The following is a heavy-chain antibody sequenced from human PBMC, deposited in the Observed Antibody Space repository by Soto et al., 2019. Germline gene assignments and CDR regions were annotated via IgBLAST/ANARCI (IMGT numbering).Heavy chain of an antibody. CDR3: AKDLRQDCVFDY. CDR2: ISGSGGST. Sequence: GESLKISCAASGFTFSSYAMSWVRQAPGKGLEWVSAISGSGGSTYYADSVKGRFTISRDNSKNTLYLQMNSLRAEDTAVYYCAKDLRQDCVFDYWGQGTLVTVSS. D-gene: IGHD2-21*02. J-gene: IGHJ4*02. V-gene: IGHV3-23*01. CDR1: GFTFSSYA.